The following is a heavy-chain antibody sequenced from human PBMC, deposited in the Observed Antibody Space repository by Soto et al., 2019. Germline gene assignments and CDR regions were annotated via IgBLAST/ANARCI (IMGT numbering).Heavy chain of an antibody. Sequence: QVQLQESGPGLVKPSETLSLTCTVSGGSITNYYCSWFRQPPGKGLEWIGYIQYSGYSAYNLSLRSRVTRSMDTAKSQVSLRLESVTATETAGYYCARHGFGSLHGLVDVWGQGTTVIVSS. CDR1: GGSITNYY. V-gene: IGHV4-59*08. J-gene: IGHJ6*02. CDR3: ARHGFGSLHGLVDV. D-gene: IGHD3-10*01. CDR2: IQYSGYS.